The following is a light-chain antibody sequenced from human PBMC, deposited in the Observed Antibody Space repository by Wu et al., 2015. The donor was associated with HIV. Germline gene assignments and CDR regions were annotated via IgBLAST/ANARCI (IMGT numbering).Light chain of an antibody. Sequence: ETVMTQSPATMSVSPGERVTLSCRASQSVGGDVAWYQLKPGQAPRLLLFGASSRATGIPDRFSGGGSGTDFTLTISRLEPEDSAVYYCQQYGSSPRTFGQGTKVEIK. V-gene: IGKV3-20*01. CDR3: QQYGSSPRT. CDR2: GAS. J-gene: IGKJ1*01. CDR1: QSVGGD.